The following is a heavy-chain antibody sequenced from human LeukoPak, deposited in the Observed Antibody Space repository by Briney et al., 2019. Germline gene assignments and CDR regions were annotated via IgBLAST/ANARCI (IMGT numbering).Heavy chain of an antibody. J-gene: IGHJ4*02. CDR1: GGSISSYY. V-gene: IGHV4-59*12. Sequence: SETLSLTCTVSGGSISSYYWSWIRQPPGKGLEWNGYIYYSESTNYNPSLESRFTMSVDTSKTQFSLKLSSVTAADTAVYYCARGPPPDFDYWGQGTLVTVSS. CDR3: ARGPPPDFDY. CDR2: IYYSEST.